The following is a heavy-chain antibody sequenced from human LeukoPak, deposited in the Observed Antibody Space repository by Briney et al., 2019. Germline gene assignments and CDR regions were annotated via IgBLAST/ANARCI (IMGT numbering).Heavy chain of an antibody. CDR2: ISWNSGSI. CDR1: GFTFDDYA. V-gene: IGHV3-9*01. CDR3: AKDEEDYATETPTFDY. J-gene: IGHJ4*02. D-gene: IGHD4-17*01. Sequence: GRSLRLSCAASGFTFDDYAMHWVRQAPGKGLEWVSGISWNSGSIGYADSVKGRFTISRDNAKNSLYLQMNSLRAEDTALYYCAKDEEDYATETPTFDYWGQGTLVTVSS.